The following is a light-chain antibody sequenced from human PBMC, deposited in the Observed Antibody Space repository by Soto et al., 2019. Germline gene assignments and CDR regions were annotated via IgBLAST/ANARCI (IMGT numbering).Light chain of an antibody. Sequence: EIVLTQSPGTLSLSPGERATLSCRASQSVSSSYLAWYQQKPGQAPRLLIYGASSRATGIPDRFSGSGSGTDFTLTISRLEPEDFAVYYCQQYGSSPRRGWTFGQGTKVEIK. CDR3: QQYGSSPRRGWT. CDR2: GAS. CDR1: QSVSSSY. J-gene: IGKJ1*01. V-gene: IGKV3-20*01.